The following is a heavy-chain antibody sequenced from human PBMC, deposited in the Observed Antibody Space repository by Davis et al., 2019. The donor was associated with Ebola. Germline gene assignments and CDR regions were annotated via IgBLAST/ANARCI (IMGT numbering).Heavy chain of an antibody. D-gene: IGHD6-19*01. CDR1: GYSSTSYD. CDR3: ASGSGIGAGDAFDY. J-gene: IGHJ3*01. Sequence: AASVKVSCKASGYSSTSYDINWVRQATGHGLEWLGWMSPSSGYTGYAQKFQGRVTMTRDTSKNTAYLDLKSLRSEDTAVYYCASGSGIGAGDAFDYWGQGTMVIVS. CDR2: MSPSSGYT. V-gene: IGHV1-8*01.